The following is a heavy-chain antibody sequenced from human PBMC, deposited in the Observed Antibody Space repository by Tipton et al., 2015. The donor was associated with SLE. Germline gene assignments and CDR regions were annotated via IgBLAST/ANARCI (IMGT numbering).Heavy chain of an antibody. D-gene: IGHD2-2*01. Sequence: SLRLSCAASGFTFSSYSMNWVRQAPGKGLEWVSSISSSSNYRYYADSLKGRFTISRDNAKNSLYLQMNSLRAEDTAVYFCARGPNIVVVPAAVDYWGQGTLVTVSS. CDR1: GFTFSSYS. CDR3: ARGPNIVVVPAAVDY. J-gene: IGHJ4*02. CDR2: ISSSSNYR. V-gene: IGHV3-21*01.